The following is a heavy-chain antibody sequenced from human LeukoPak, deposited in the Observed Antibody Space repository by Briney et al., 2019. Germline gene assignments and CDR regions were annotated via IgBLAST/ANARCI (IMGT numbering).Heavy chain of an antibody. J-gene: IGHJ4*02. V-gene: IGHV3-21*01. CDR1: GSTFSSYE. CDR2: ISSSSSYI. CDR3: ARVTGVDY. Sequence: KTGGSLRLSCAASGSTFSSYEMNWVRQAPGKGLEWVSSISSSSSYIYYADSVKGRFTISRDNAKNSLYLQMNSLRAEDTAVYYCARVTGVDYWGQGTLVTVSS.